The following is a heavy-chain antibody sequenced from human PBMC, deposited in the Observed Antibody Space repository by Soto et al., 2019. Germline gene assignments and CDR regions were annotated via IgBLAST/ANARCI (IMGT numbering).Heavy chain of an antibody. CDR2: IIPVFGTA. CDR3: ARSSSGYVWFNKF. J-gene: IGHJ4*02. CDR1: GGLFSSYA. V-gene: IGHV1-69*01. D-gene: IGHD3-22*01. Sequence: QEQLVQSGAEVKKPGSSVKVSCKASGGLFSSYAISWVRQAPGQGLEWMGGIIPVFGTANYAQKFQGRVTITADESPNTAHMDLRSLQSEDTAIYYWARSSSGYVWFNKFWGQGALVTVAS.